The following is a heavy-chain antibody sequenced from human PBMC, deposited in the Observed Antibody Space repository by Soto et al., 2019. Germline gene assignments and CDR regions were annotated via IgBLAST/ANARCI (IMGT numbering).Heavy chain of an antibody. J-gene: IGHJ3*02. CDR2: IIPIFGTA. CDR3: ARDLGRDGYTYTRDGAFDI. Sequence: GASVKVSCKASGVTFSSYAISWVRQAPGQGLEWMGGIIPIFGTANYAQKFQGRVTITADESTSTAYMELSSLRSVDTAVYYCARDLGRDGYTYTRDGAFDIWGQGTMVTV. D-gene: IGHD3-16*01. CDR1: GVTFSSYA. V-gene: IGHV1-69*13.